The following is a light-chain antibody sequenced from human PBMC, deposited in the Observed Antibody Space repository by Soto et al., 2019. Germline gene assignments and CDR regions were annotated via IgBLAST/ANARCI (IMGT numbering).Light chain of an antibody. Sequence: DFQMTQSPSTLSASVGDRVTITCRASQNSRSRLAWFQQKPGKAPKLLIYDAPSLESGVPQRFSGSGSGTAFTLTISRLQTDDFSTYYCQQYHSYWTFGQGTKLDIK. J-gene: IGKJ1*01. V-gene: IGKV1-5*01. CDR2: DAP. CDR3: QQYHSYWT. CDR1: QNSRSR.